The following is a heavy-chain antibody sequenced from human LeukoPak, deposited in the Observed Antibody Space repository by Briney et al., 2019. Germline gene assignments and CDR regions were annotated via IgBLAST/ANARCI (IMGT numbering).Heavy chain of an antibody. V-gene: IGHV3-49*04. Sequence: GRSLRLSCTASEFTFGDYAMSWVRQAPGKGLEWVGFIRSKAYGGTTEYAASVKGRFTISRDDSKSIAYLQMNSLKTEDTAVYYCTRGYCSSTSCYLFPSYYFDYWGQGTLVTVSS. CDR2: IRSKAYGGTT. CDR1: EFTFGDYA. J-gene: IGHJ4*02. D-gene: IGHD2-2*01. CDR3: TRGYCSSTSCYLFPSYYFDY.